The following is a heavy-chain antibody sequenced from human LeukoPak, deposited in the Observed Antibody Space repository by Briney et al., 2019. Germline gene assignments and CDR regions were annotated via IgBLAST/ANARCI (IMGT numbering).Heavy chain of an antibody. CDR1: GYTFTSYD. CDR2: MNPNSGNT. Sequence: ASVKVSCKASGYTFTSYDINWVRQATGQGLEWMGWMNPNSGNTGSAQRFQGRITMTRDISISTAYMELSSLRFEDTAVYYCARGPLVRLPSSFDPWGQGTLVTVSS. V-gene: IGHV1-8*01. CDR3: ARGPLVRLPSSFDP. J-gene: IGHJ5*02. D-gene: IGHD3-16*02.